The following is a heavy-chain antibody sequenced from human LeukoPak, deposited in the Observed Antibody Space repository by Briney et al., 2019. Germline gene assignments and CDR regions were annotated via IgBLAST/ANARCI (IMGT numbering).Heavy chain of an antibody. CDR1: GFTFSSYA. D-gene: IGHD4-17*01. J-gene: IGHJ4*02. CDR3: ARDMTTVNTGDY. V-gene: IGHV3-30-3*01. Sequence: GGSLRLSCAASGFTFSSYAMHWVRQAPGKGLEWVAVISYDGSNKYYADSVKGRFTISRVNSKNTLYLQMNSLRAEDTAVYYCARDMTTVNTGDYWGRGTLVTVSS. CDR2: ISYDGSNK.